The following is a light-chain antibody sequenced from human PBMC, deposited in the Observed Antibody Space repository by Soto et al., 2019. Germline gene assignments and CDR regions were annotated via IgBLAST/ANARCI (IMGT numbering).Light chain of an antibody. CDR2: QTS. V-gene: IGKV3-20*01. CDR1: QYINTR. Sequence: EIVLTQSPATLSSFPGDRVTLSCRASQYINTRLAWYQHRPGQSPRLLIYQTSLRAAGIPARFSGSGSETDFTLTITRLEPEDFAVYYCQQYSSSRTFGQGTKVDIK. J-gene: IGKJ1*01. CDR3: QQYSSSRT.